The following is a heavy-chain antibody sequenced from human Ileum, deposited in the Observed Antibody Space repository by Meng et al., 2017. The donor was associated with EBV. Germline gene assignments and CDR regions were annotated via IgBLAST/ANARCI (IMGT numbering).Heavy chain of an antibody. CDR1: GYTFTGYY. V-gene: IGHV1-2*06. D-gene: IGHD3-22*01. J-gene: IGHJ4*02. Sequence: QVQLVQSGAEVKRPGASVKVPGKASGYTFTGYYMQWVRQAPGQGLEWMGRINPNNGGANYAQQFQGRVTMTTDTSISTAYMELSRLRSDDTAVYYCARDLSGYYSFVDYWGQGTLVTVSS. CDR2: INPNNGGA. CDR3: ARDLSGYYSFVDY.